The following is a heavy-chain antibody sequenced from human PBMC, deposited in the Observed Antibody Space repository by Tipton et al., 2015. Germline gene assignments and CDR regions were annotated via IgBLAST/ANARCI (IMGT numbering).Heavy chain of an antibody. Sequence: GSLRLSCAASGFTFSIHWMYWVRQAPGKGLVWVSRIRADGSSTSYAESVKGRFTISRDNAKNTLYLQMDSLRAEDTAVYYCARGYRMDVWGQGTTVTVSS. CDR1: GFTFSIHW. CDR2: IRADGSST. V-gene: IGHV3-74*01. CDR3: ARGYRMDV. J-gene: IGHJ6*01.